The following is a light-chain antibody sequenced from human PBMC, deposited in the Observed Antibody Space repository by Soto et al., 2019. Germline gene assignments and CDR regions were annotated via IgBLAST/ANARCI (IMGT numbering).Light chain of an antibody. CDR1: QGISNS. CDR3: HKYSNGPPWT. Sequence: DIQMTQSPSSLSASLGDRVTIACRASQGISNSLAWYQQQPGKVPKLLISAASTLQSGVPSRFSGCCSGTDFTLTISSLQPEDGETYYGHKYSNGPPWTSGEGTKVEI. CDR2: AAS. V-gene: IGKV1-27*01. J-gene: IGKJ1*01.